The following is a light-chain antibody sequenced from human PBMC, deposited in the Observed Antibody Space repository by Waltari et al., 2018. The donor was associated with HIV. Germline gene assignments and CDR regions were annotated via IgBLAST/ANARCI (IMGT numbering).Light chain of an antibody. Sequence: EIVMTQSPATLSVSPGERATLSCRASQSVTRNVAWYQQKPGQAPRLLSYGATARASGVPDTFSGSGSGTDFTLTISSLQPEDLAVYYCQQYEKWPGTFGQGTKVDIK. CDR3: QQYEKWPGT. CDR1: QSVTRN. J-gene: IGKJ1*01. V-gene: IGKV3-15*01. CDR2: GAT.